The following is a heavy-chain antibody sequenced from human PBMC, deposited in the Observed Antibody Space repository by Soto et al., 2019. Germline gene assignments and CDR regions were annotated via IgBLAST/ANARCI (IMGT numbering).Heavy chain of an antibody. Sequence: PGGSLRLSCAASGFTFSSYAMSWVRQAPGKGLEWVSAISGSGGSTYYADSVKGRFTISRDNSKNTLYLQMNSLRAEDTAVYYCAKDHDILTAAPYYFDYWGQGTLVTVSS. V-gene: IGHV3-23*01. CDR1: GFTFSSYA. D-gene: IGHD3-9*01. CDR2: ISGSGGST. CDR3: AKDHDILTAAPYYFDY. J-gene: IGHJ4*02.